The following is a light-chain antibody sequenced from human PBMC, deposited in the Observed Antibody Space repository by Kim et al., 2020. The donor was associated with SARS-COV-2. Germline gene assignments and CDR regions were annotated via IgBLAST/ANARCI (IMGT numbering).Light chain of an antibody. J-gene: IGLJ2*01. V-gene: IGLV3-21*04. Sequence: SYELTQPPSVSVAPGKTARITCGGNNIGSKSVHWYQQKPGQAPVLVIYYDSDRPSGIPERFSGSNSGNTATLTISRVEAGDEADYYCPVWDSSSDRVVFG. CDR2: YDS. CDR1: NIGSKS. CDR3: PVWDSSSDRVV.